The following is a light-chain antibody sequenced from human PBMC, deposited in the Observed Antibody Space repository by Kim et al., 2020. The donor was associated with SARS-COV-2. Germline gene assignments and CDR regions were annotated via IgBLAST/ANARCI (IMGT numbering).Light chain of an antibody. CDR2: YDS. V-gene: IGLV3-21*04. CDR3: QVWDSSSDRV. J-gene: IGLJ3*02. CDR1: NIGSKS. Sequence: SYELTQPPSVSVAPGKTARITCGGNNIGSKSVHWYQQKPGQAPVLVIYYDSDRPSGIPERFSGSTSGNTATLTISRVEAGDEADYYCQVWDSSSDRVFGG.